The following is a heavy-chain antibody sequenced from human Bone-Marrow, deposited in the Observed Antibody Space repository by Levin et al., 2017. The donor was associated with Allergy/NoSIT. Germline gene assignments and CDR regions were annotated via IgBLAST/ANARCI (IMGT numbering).Heavy chain of an antibody. CDR1: GFSFSTYS. J-gene: IGHJ4*02. D-gene: IGHD6-19*01. CDR3: ARVNSSGLDY. CDR2: ISSLSYI. V-gene: IGHV3-21*01. Sequence: RGESLKISCAASGFSFSTYSMNWVRQAPGKGLEWVSSISSLSYIYYADSVKGRFTISRDNAKNSLYLQMNSLRAEDTAVYYCARVNSSGLDYWGQGTLVSVSS.